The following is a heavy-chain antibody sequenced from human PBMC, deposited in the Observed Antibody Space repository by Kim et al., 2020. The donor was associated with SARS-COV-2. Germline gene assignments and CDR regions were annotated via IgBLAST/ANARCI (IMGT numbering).Heavy chain of an antibody. CDR2: ISAYNGNT. Sequence: ASVKVSCKASGYTFTSYGISWVRQAPGQGLEWMGWISAYNGNTNYAQKLQGRVTMTTDTSTSTAYMELRSLRSDDTAVYYCARSSLRFLEWLLPDNWFDPWGQGTLVTVSS. D-gene: IGHD3-3*01. CDR3: ARSSLRFLEWLLPDNWFDP. CDR1: GYTFTSYG. J-gene: IGHJ5*02. V-gene: IGHV1-18*01.